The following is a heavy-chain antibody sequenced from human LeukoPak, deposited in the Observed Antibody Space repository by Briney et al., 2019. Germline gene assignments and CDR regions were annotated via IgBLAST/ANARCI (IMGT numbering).Heavy chain of an antibody. J-gene: IGHJ4*02. D-gene: IGHD5-18*01. CDR3: ARGEGYSYGQYYFDY. CDR1: GGSISSSSYY. Sequence: PSETLSLTCTVSGGSISSSSYYWGWIRQPPGKGLEWIGSIYHSGSTNYNPSLKSRVTISVDKSKNQFSLKLSSVTAADTAVYYCARGEGYSYGQYYFDYWGQGTLVTVSS. CDR2: IYHSGST. V-gene: IGHV4-39*07.